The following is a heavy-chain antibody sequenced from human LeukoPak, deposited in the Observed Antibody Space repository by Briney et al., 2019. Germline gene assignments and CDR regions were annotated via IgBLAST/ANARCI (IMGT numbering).Heavy chain of an antibody. CDR3: ARDRGDGFIEEDY. J-gene: IGHJ4*02. Sequence: SETLSLTCTVSGGSISSSSYYWGWIRQPPGKGLEWIGSIYYSGSTYYNPSLKSRVTISVDTSKNQFSLKLSSVTAADTAVYYCARDRGDGFIEEDYWGQGTLVTVSS. CDR1: GGSISSSSYY. CDR2: IYYSGST. D-gene: IGHD5-24*01. V-gene: IGHV4-39*07.